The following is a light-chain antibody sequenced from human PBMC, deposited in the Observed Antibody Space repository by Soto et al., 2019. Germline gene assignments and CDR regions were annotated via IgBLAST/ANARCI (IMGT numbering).Light chain of an antibody. CDR1: IDDIGAYDY. Sequence: QSVLTQPASVSGSPGQSVTISCTGTIDDIGAYDYVSWYQQRPGSAPQLIIYDVNNRPSGTSYRFSGSKSVHTAYLTISGLQSDDEATCHCSSYTSTYSLVFGTGTRSPS. CDR3: SSYTSTYSLV. CDR2: DVN. J-gene: IGLJ1*01. V-gene: IGLV2-14*03.